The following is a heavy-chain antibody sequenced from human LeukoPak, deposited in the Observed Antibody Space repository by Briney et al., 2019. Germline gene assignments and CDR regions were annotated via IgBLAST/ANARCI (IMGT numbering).Heavy chain of an antibody. D-gene: IGHD3-22*01. CDR2: INSDGSST. CDR1: GFTFSSYW. Sequence: GGSLRLSCAASGFTFSSYWMHWVRQAPGKGLVWVSRINSDGSSTSYADSVKGRFTISRDNAKNTLYLQMNSLRAEDTAVYYCARVRGYYDSSGYPTSDAFDIWGQGTMVTVPS. V-gene: IGHV3-74*01. CDR3: ARVRGYYDSSGYPTSDAFDI. J-gene: IGHJ3*02.